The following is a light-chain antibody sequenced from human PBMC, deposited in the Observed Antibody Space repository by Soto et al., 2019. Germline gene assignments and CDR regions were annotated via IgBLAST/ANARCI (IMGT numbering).Light chain of an antibody. J-gene: IGKJ1*01. CDR3: QQTYSTHRT. Sequence: DIQMTQSPSSLSASVGDRVSITCRASQIIRSYVNWYQQKPGKAPKLLIYAASNLQSGVPSRFSGSGSGTDSTLTISSLQPEDFATYYCQQTYSTHRTFGQGTKVEIK. V-gene: IGKV1-39*01. CDR1: QIIRSY. CDR2: AAS.